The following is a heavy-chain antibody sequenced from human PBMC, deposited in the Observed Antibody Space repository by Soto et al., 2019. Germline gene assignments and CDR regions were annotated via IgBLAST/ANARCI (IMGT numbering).Heavy chain of an antibody. Sequence: SETLSLTCTVSGGSLGGSPYHWGWIRQPPGKGLEWIGSIDDGAKVYYNPSLRGRVTLFVDTSKNQFSLNLKSVNATDTAVYYCALTTPIAVDVPDVWGQGTLVTVSP. CDR2: IDDGAKV. CDR1: GGSLGGSPYH. D-gene: IGHD6-19*01. CDR3: ALTTPIAVDVPDV. V-gene: IGHV4-39*01. J-gene: IGHJ4*02.